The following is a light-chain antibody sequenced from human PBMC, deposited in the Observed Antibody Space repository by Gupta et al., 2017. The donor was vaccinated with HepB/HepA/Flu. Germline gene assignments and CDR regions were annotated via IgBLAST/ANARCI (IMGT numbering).Light chain of an antibody. CDR1: SSNIGSNT. CDR2: SNN. V-gene: IGLV1-44*01. CDR3: AAWDDSLSGVI. Sequence: QSVLPQPPSASGPPGQRVTISCSGSSSNIGSNTVNWYQHLPGTAPKLLIYSNNQRPSGVPDRFSGSKSGTSASLAISGLQSDDEADYYCAAWDDSLSGVIFGGGTKVTVL. J-gene: IGLJ2*01.